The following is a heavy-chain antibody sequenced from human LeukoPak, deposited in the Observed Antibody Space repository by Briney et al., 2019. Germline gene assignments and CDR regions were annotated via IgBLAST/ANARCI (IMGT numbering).Heavy chain of an antibody. Sequence: SETLSLTCTVSGGSISRSTYYWSWIRQPPGKGLEWIGSIYYTGSTYYNPSLKSRVTISVDTSKNHISLKLTSVTAADTAVYYCTRGDPAVASFGYWGQGTLVTVSS. J-gene: IGHJ4*02. D-gene: IGHD6-19*01. CDR3: TRGDPAVASFGY. V-gene: IGHV4-39*02. CDR2: IYYTGST. CDR1: GGSISRSTYY.